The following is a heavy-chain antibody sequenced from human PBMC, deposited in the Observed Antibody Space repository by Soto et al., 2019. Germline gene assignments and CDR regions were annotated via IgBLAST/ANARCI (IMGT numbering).Heavy chain of an antibody. CDR3: AKAENLGIVATMGFDY. D-gene: IGHD5-12*01. J-gene: IGHJ4*02. Sequence: GGSLRLSCAASGFTFSSYAMSWVRQAPGKGLEWVSAISGSGGSTYYADSVKGRFTISRDNSKNTLYLQMNSLRAEDTAVYYCAKAENLGIVATMGFDYWGQGTLVTVSS. CDR2: ISGSGGST. V-gene: IGHV3-23*01. CDR1: GFTFSSYA.